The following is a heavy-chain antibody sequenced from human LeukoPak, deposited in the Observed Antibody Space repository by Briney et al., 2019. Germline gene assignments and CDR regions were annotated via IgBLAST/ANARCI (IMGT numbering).Heavy chain of an antibody. CDR1: GASITNSDYY. CDR2: IYYSGRT. J-gene: IGHJ4*02. V-gene: IGHV4-39*01. CDR3: ARRSYRYYYDY. Sequence: TSQTLSLTCTVPGASITNSDYYWDWIRQPPGKGLEWIGSIYYSGRTYYNPSLKSRVTIAVDTSKNRFSLKLNSVTAADTAVYYCARRSYRYYYDYWGQGTLVTVSS. D-gene: IGHD3-16*02.